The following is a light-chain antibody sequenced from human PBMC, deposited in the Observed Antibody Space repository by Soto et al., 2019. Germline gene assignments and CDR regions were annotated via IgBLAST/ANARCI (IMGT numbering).Light chain of an antibody. V-gene: IGKV1-5*01. CDR1: QSVTNF. CDR3: QQYNDWSSR. J-gene: IGKJ2*03. Sequence: DIQMTQSPSTLTASVGDRVTNTCRASQSVTNFLAWYQQKPGKAPKLLIYDASTLEDGVPSRFSGSGSGTQFTLTISSVQPDDYATYYCQQYNDWSSRFGQGTKLEIK. CDR2: DAS.